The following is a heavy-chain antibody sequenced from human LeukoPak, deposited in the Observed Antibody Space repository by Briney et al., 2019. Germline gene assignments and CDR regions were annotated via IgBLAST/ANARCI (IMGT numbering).Heavy chain of an antibody. CDR2: ISGSGGGA. Sequence: GGSLRLSCAASGFTFSDYGMSWVRQAPGKGLEWLSGISGSGGGAYYADSVKGRFTISRDNSQNTLYLQMNSLRAEDTAVYYCAKGRISPDYWGQGTLVTVSS. D-gene: IGHD2/OR15-2a*01. CDR1: GFTFSDYG. J-gene: IGHJ4*02. CDR3: AKGRISPDY. V-gene: IGHV3-23*01.